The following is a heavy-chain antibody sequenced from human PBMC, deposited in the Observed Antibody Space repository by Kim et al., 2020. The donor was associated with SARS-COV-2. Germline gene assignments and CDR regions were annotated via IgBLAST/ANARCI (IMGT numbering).Heavy chain of an antibody. CDR3: ARESLEGYCSGGSCYFSPLSGALYGMDV. J-gene: IGHJ6*02. Sequence: ASVKVSCKASGYTFTSYGISWVRQAPGQGLEWMGWISAYNGNTNYAQKLQGRVTMTTDTSTSTAYMELRSLRSDDTAVYYCARESLEGYCSGGSCYFSPLSGALYGMDVWGQGTTVTVSS. D-gene: IGHD2-15*01. CDR1: GYTFTSYG. CDR2: ISAYNGNT. V-gene: IGHV1-18*01.